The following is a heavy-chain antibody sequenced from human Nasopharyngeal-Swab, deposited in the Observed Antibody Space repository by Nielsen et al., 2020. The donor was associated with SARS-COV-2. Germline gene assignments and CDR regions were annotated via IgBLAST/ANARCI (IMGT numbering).Heavy chain of an antibody. CDR2: MNPDGSET. V-gene: IGHV3-7*01. CDR1: GFTFSSYW. CDR3: AKEGPGMFGVVGLDV. Sequence: GGSLRLSCAASGFTFSSYWMTWVRQAPGKGLEWVANMNPDGSETYYVDSVKGRFTISRDNSKDTLYLQMNSLRPEDTAVYTCAKEGPGMFGVVGLDVWGQGTTVTVSS. J-gene: IGHJ6*02. D-gene: IGHD3-3*01.